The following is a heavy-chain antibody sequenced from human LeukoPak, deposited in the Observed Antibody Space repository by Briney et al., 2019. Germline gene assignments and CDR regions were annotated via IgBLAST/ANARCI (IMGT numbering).Heavy chain of an antibody. CDR1: GFTVSSNY. D-gene: IGHD6-19*01. J-gene: IGHJ4*02. Sequence: GGSLRLSCAVSGFTVSSNYMTWVRQAPGKGLEWVSVIYSGGSTYYADSVKGRFTISRDNSKNTVFLQMNSLRVEDAAVYYCARWYSSGWYQHVYFDSWGQGTLVTVSS. V-gene: IGHV3-53*01. CDR2: IYSGGST. CDR3: ARWYSSGWYQHVYFDS.